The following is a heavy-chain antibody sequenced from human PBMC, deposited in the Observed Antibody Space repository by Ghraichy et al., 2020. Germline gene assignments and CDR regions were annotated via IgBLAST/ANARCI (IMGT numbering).Heavy chain of an antibody. D-gene: IGHD3-3*01. Sequence: GESLNISCAASGFTFSSYAMSWVRQAPGKGLEWVSAISGSGGSTYYADSVKGRFTISRDNSKNTLYLRMNSLRAEDTAVYYCAGSAACCEAYYDFWSGYYNYYYGMDVWGQGTTVTVSS. CDR3: AGSAACCEAYYDFWSGYYNYYYGMDV. CDR2: ISGSGGST. V-gene: IGHV3-23*01. J-gene: IGHJ6*02. CDR1: GFTFSSYA.